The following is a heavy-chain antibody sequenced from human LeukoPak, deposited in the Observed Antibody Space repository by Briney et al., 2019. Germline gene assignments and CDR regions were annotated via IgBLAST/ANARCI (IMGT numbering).Heavy chain of an antibody. V-gene: IGHV5-51*01. J-gene: IGHJ4*02. CDR3: ATWINFGFSCPIYFDY. CDR1: GYSFTSYW. Sequence: GESLKISCKGSGYSFTSYWIGGAGQMPGKGLEWMGLVYPGDSDTRYSPSFQGQVTISADKSISTAYLQWSSLKASDTAMYYCATWINFGFSCPIYFDYWGQGTLVTVSS. D-gene: IGHD3/OR15-3a*01. CDR2: VYPGDSDT.